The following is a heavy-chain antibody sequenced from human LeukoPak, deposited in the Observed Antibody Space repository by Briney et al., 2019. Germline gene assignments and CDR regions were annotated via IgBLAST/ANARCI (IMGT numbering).Heavy chain of an antibody. J-gene: IGHJ4*02. V-gene: IGHV4-4*07. CDR1: GGSISSYY. CDR2: IYTSGST. Sequence: PSETLSLTCTVSGGSISSYYWSWIRQPAGKGLEWIGRIYTSGSTNYNPSLKSRVTMSVDTSKNQFSLKLSSVTAADTAVYYCAREGGVAAPYYFDYWGQGTLVTVSS. CDR3: AREGGVAAPYYFDY. D-gene: IGHD3-16*01.